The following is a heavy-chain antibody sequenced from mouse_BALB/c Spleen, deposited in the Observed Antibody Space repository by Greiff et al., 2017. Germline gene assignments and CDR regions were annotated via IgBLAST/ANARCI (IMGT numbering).Heavy chain of an antibody. D-gene: IGHD1-1*01. Sequence: EVKLQESGPGLVKPSQSLSLTCSVTGYSITSGYYWNWIRQFPGNKLEWMGYISYDGSNNYNPSLKNRISITRDTSKNQFFLKLNSVTTEDTATYYCARDGSSYEAWFAYWGQGTLVTVSA. J-gene: IGHJ3*01. CDR1: GYSITSGYY. CDR3: ARDGSSYEAWFAY. CDR2: ISYDGSN. V-gene: IGHV3-6*02.